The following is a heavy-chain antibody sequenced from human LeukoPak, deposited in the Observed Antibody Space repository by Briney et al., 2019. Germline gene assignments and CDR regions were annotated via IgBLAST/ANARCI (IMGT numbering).Heavy chain of an antibody. CDR2: IYNSGST. CDR3: ARPNTWITEGFDS. D-gene: IGHD3-16*01. Sequence: PSETLSLTCAVSGYSISSGYYWGWIRQSPGKGLEWIASIYNSGSTFYNPSLKSRVALSVDTSKNQFSLKLMSVTAADTAVYYCARPNTWITEGFDSWGQGILVTVSS. CDR1: GYSISSGYY. J-gene: IGHJ5*01. V-gene: IGHV4-38-2*01.